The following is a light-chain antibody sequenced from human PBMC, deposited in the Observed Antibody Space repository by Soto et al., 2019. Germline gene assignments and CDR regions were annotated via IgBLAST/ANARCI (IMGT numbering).Light chain of an antibody. J-gene: IGKJ1*01. CDR3: QQSYSTPRWT. CDR1: QSISSY. Sequence: IQLTQSPSSLSASVGDRVTITCRASQSISSYLNWYQQKPGKAPKLLIYAASSLQSGVPSRFSGSGSGTDFTLTISSLQPEDFATYYCQQSYSTPRWTFGQGSKVDIK. CDR2: AAS. V-gene: IGKV1-39*01.